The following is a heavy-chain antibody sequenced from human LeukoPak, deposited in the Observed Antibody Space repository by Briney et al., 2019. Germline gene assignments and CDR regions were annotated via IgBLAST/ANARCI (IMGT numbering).Heavy chain of an antibody. CDR2: ISSSGRTI. CDR3: TRDPCDY. Sequence: GGSLRLSCEASGFTFSTYGMHWVRQAPGKGLEWVSYISSSGRTIYYADSVKGRFTISRDNAKNSLYLEMNSLRAEDTAVYYCTRDPCDYWGQGTLVTVSS. J-gene: IGHJ4*02. CDR1: GFTFSTYG. V-gene: IGHV3-48*03.